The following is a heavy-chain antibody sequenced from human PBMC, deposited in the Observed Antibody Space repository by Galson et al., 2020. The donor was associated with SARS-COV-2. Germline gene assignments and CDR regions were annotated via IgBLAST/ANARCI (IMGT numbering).Heavy chain of an antibody. CDR2: IYPGDSGT. D-gene: IGHD1-26*01. Sequence: GESLKISCKGSAYSFTTYWIDWVRQIPGKGLELMGIIYPGDSGTRNSPSFQGQVTISADKTISTAYLQWRSLKPSDTAMYYCARRDGSEIYLDYWGQGTLVTVSS. CDR3: ARRDGSEIYLDY. CDR1: AYSFTTYW. J-gene: IGHJ4*01. V-gene: IGHV5-51*01.